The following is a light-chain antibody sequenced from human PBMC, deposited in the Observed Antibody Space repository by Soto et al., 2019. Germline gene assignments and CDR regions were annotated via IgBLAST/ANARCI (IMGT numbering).Light chain of an antibody. CDR1: HSVSGNY. Sequence: EIVLTQSPGTLSFSPGERATLSCRASHSVSGNYLAWYQQKPGQAPRLVVYGASSRATGVPDRFSGSGSGTDFTLTISRLEPEDFAVYYCQQYARSPLTFGQGTKVDIK. J-gene: IGKJ1*01. CDR3: QQYARSPLT. CDR2: GAS. V-gene: IGKV3-20*01.